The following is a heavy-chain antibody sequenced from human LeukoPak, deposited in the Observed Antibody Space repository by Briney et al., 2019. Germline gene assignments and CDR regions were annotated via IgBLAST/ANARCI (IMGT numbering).Heavy chain of an antibody. D-gene: IGHD6-6*01. CDR2: ISAYNGNT. V-gene: IGHV1-18*01. Sequence: ASVKVSCKASGYTFTSYAVSWVRQAPGQGLEYMGYISAYNGNTNYAQKLQGRVTMTTDTSTSTAYMELRSLRSDDTAVYYCARDSSSPGGDYYYYYMDVWGKGTTVTVSS. CDR1: GYTFTSYA. CDR3: ARDSSSPGGDYYYYYMDV. J-gene: IGHJ6*03.